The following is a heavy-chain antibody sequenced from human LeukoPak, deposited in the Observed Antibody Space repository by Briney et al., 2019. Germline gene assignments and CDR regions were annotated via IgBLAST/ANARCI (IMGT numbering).Heavy chain of an antibody. CDR1: GYTFTTYD. V-gene: IGHV1-8*01. CDR3: ARGLGDYYDTSDYYYAVPAH. CDR2: MNPNSGDT. Sequence: ASVKVSCKASGYTFTTYDITWVRQATGQGLEWIGWMNPNSGDTAYAQKFQGRVAMTRDTSITTAYVELSSLRSEDTAVYYCARGLGDYYDTSDYYYAVPAHWGQGTLVTVSS. D-gene: IGHD3-22*01. J-gene: IGHJ4*02.